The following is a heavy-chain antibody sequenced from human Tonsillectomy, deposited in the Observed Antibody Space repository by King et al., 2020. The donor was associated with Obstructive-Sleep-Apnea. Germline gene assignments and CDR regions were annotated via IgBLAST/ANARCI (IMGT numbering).Heavy chain of an antibody. Sequence: QLQESGPGLVKPSETLSLTCTVSRGSISSYSWTWIRQPPGKGLEWIGYIYNTGSTNYNPSLKSRVTISIDTSKNQFSLKLSSVTAADTAVYYCARVWSTVVTNDAFDIWGQGTMVTVSS. V-gene: IGHV4-59*01. CDR3: ARVWSTVVTNDAFDI. D-gene: IGHD4-23*01. CDR1: RGSISSYS. CDR2: IYNTGST. J-gene: IGHJ3*02.